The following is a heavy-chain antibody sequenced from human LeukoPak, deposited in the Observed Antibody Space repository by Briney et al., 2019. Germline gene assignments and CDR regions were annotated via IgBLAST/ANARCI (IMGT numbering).Heavy chain of an antibody. Sequence: GGSLRLSCTAAGFNFGNYAMSWVRQAPGKGLEWLGFIRSKASGGAIEYDPSVDGRFTISRDDSKSIAYLQMTSLKTEDTATYFCPREADGMSAYWGQGTLVTVSS. CDR1: GFNFGNYA. J-gene: IGHJ4*02. CDR3: PREADGMSAY. V-gene: IGHV3-49*04. CDR2: IRSKASGGAI. D-gene: IGHD1-14*01.